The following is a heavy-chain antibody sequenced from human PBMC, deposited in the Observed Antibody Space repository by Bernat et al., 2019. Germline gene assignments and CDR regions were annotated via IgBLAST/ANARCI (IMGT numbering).Heavy chain of an antibody. CDR2: ISYDGSNK. D-gene: IGHD3-9*01. V-gene: IGHV3-30*18. CDR3: AKNLGRYFDWSLGY. Sequence: QVQLVESGGGVVQPGRSLRLSCAASGFTFSSFGVHWVRQAPGKGLEWVAFISYDGSNKYYADSVKGRFTISRDSSKNTLFLQMNSLRGEDTAVYFCAKNLGRYFDWSLGYWGQGTLVTVSS. J-gene: IGHJ4*02. CDR1: GFTFSSFG.